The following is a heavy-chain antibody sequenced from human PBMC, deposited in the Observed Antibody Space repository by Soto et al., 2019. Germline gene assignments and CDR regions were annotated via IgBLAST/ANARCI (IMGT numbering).Heavy chain of an antibody. J-gene: IGHJ5*02. CDR3: ARQHRVPVALRLNWFDP. Sequence: PSETLSLTCTVSGGSISSSSYYWGWIRQPPGKGLEWIGSIYYSGSTSYNPSLKSRVTISVDTSKSHFSLKLSSVTAADTALYYCARQHRVPVALRLNWFDPWGQGTLVTVSS. D-gene: IGHD2-2*01. V-gene: IGHV4-39*01. CDR2: IYYSGST. CDR1: GGSISSSSYY.